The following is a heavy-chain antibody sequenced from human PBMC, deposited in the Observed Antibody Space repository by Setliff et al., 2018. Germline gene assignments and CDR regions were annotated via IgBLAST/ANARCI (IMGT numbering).Heavy chain of an antibody. V-gene: IGHV4-59*08. Sequence: SETLSLTCTVSGGSISTYYWSWIRQPPGKGLEFIGCMYHSGSTYYNPSLKSRVTISIDTSKNSFSLKLASVTAADTAVYYCARVPALGGIVGTHGVDYWGQGTLVTVSS. CDR3: ARVPALGGIVGTHGVDY. CDR1: GGSISTYY. D-gene: IGHD1-26*01. CDR2: MYHSGST. J-gene: IGHJ4*02.